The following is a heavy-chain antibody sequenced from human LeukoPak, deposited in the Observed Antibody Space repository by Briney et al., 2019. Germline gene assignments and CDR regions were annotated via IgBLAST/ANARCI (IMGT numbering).Heavy chain of an antibody. V-gene: IGHV3-48*03. CDR2: ISSSGSTI. CDR3: ARVKQQLVRLLSRDTTYYYYYYMDV. D-gene: IGHD6-13*01. Sequence: PGGSLRLSCAASGFTFSSYEMNWVRQAPGKGLEWVSYISSSGSTIYYADSVKGRFTISRDNAKNSLYLQMNSLRAEDTAVYYCARVKQQLVRLLSRDTTYYYYYYMDVWGKGTTVTVSS. J-gene: IGHJ6*03. CDR1: GFTFSSYE.